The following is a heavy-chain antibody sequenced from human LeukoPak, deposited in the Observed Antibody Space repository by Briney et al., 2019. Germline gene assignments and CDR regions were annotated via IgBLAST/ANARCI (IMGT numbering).Heavy chain of an antibody. D-gene: IGHD6-13*01. CDR1: AFTFSSYW. CDR3: TRGSPGYSSSWLDF. CDR2: INSDGSSR. V-gene: IGHV3-74*01. Sequence: GGSLRLSCATSAFTFSSYWMHWVRQAPGKGLVWASRINSDGSSRSYADYVKGRFTISRDDAKNTLYLQMSSLSVDDTAIYYCTRGSPGYSSSWLDFWGQGILVTVSS. J-gene: IGHJ4*02.